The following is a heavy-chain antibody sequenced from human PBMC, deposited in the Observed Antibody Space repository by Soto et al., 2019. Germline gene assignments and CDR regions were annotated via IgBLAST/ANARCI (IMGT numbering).Heavy chain of an antibody. CDR1: GYPVTAYY. Sequence: QLHLVHSGAVVKKPGASVTVSCSASGYPVTAYYMHWVRQAPGRGLEWMGGINPATGAAKYTQTFQGRVTMTRAPATSTVFMELSGLTSEDTAVFYCARGGGVGVAGSAAFDMWGQGTLVTVSS. V-gene: IGHV1-2*02. CDR2: INPATGAA. D-gene: IGHD3-3*01. CDR3: ARGGGVGVAGSAAFDM. J-gene: IGHJ3*02.